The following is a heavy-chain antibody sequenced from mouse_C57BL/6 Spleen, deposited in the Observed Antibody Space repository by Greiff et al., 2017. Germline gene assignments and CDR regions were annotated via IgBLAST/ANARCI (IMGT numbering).Heavy chain of an antibody. J-gene: IGHJ3*01. CDR3: ARRTCYCGFAY. D-gene: IGHD1-1*01. V-gene: IGHV1-22*01. CDR2: INPNNGGT. CDR1: GYTFTDYN. Sequence: VQLKQSGPELVKPGASVKMSCKASGYTFTDYNMHWVKQSHGQCLVWIGYINPNNGGTSYNQKFKGKATLTVNKSSSTAYMELRSLTSEDSAVYYCARRTCYCGFAYWGQGTLVTVSA.